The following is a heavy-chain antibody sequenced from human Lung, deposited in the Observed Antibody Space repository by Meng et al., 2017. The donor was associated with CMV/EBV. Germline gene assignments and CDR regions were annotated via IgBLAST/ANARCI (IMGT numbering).Heavy chain of an antibody. D-gene: IGHD6-13*01. CDR2: IGPSGGST. J-gene: IGHJ4*02. Sequence: GGSXRLXCAASGFRFSSYVMSWVRQAPGKGLEWVSGIGPSGGSTYYADSGKGRLTISRDNSKNTLYLQMNSLRAEDTAVYYCARAGYSSSWYVFDYWGQGNLVTVSS. V-gene: IGHV3-23*01. CDR3: ARAGYSSSWYVFDY. CDR1: GFRFSSYV.